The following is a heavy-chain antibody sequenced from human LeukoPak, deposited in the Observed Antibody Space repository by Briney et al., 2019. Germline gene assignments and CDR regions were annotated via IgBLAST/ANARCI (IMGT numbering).Heavy chain of an antibody. V-gene: IGHV4-39*07. CDR2: INHSGST. Sequence: SETLSLTCSASGGSINTRSYFWSWIRQPPGKGLEWIGEINHSGSTNYNPSLKSRVTISVDTSKNQFSLKLSSVTAADTAVYYCARDSSGWYKDRWFDPWGQGTLVTVSS. D-gene: IGHD6-19*01. J-gene: IGHJ5*02. CDR1: GGSINTRSYF. CDR3: ARDSSGWYKDRWFDP.